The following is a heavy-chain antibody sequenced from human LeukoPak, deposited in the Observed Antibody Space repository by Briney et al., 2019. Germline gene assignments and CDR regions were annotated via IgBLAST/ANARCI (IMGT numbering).Heavy chain of an antibody. J-gene: IGHJ3*02. Sequence: SETLSLTCSVSGGSMRNYYWSWIWQPPGKGLEWIGYIHYSGSTNYNPSLKSRVTTSLDTSKNQFSLKLSSVTAADTAMYYCASSAWGYAFDIWGQGTMVTVSS. CDR1: GGSMRNYY. V-gene: IGHV4-59*01. D-gene: IGHD3-16*01. CDR3: ASSAWGYAFDI. CDR2: IHYSGST.